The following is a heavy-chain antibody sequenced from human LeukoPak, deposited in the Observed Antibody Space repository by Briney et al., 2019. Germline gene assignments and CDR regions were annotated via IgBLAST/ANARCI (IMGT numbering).Heavy chain of an antibody. CDR1: GFTVSSNH. D-gene: IGHD1-14*01. V-gene: IGHV3-66*01. CDR2: INSGGST. J-gene: IGHJ6*02. CDR3: ARETGGDYYYYYGMDV. Sequence: GGSLRLSCAASGFTVSSNHMSWVRQAPGKGLEWVSVINSGGSTYYADSVKGRFTISRDNSKNTLYLQMNSLRAEDTAVYYCARETGGDYYYYYGMDVWGQGTTVTVSS.